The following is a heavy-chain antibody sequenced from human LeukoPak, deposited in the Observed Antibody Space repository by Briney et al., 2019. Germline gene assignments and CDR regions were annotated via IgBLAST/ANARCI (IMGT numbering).Heavy chain of an antibody. CDR2: IYPGDSDT. V-gene: IGHV5-51*01. CDR1: GYRFTSYW. CDR3: ARPNSVSGGAFDI. Sequence: GESLQISCKGSGYRFTSYWIGWVRQMPGKGLEWMGIIYPGDSDTRYSPSFQGQVTISADKSISTAYLQWSSLKASDTAMYYCARPNSVSGGAFDIWGQGTMVTVSS. D-gene: IGHD2-8*01. J-gene: IGHJ3*02.